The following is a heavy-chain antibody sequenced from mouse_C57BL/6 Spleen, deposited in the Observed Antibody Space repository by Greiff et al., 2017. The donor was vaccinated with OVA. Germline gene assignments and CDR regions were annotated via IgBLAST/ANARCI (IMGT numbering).Heavy chain of an antibody. CDR1: GYTFTDYY. Sequence: VQLQQSGPELVKPGASVKISCKASGYTFTDYYINWVKQRPGQGLEWIGWIFPGSGSTYYNEKFKGKATLTVDKSSSTAYMLLSSLTSEDSAVYFCARSILLRSWYFDVWGTGTTVTVSS. D-gene: IGHD1-1*01. CDR3: ARSILLRSWYFDV. V-gene: IGHV1-75*01. CDR2: IFPGSGST. J-gene: IGHJ1*03.